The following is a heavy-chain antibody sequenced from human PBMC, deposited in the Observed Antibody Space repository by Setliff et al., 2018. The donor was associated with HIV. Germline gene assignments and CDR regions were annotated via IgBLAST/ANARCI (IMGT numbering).Heavy chain of an antibody. CDR1: GGSISGSNYY. CDR3: ARPSLGIGGGSMFNN. Sequence: PSETLSLTCTVFGGSISGSNYYWGWIRQPPGKGLEWIANVHYSGSIYFNPSLRSRVAISVDTSHNQFFLRLRSVTAADTAVYYCARPSLGIGGGSMFNNWGQGTLVTVSS. D-gene: IGHD3-3*01. J-gene: IGHJ4*02. V-gene: IGHV4-39*01. CDR2: VHYSGSI.